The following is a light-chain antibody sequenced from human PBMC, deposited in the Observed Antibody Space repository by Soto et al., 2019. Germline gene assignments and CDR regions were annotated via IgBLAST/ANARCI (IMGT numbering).Light chain of an antibody. J-gene: IGLJ2*01. CDR3: SSYAGSRGVV. Sequence: QSVLTQPPSASGSPGQSVTISCTGTSSDVGGYNYVSWYQQHPGKAPKLMIYEVNKRPSGVPDRFSGSKSANTASLTVSGLQAEDEADYYCSSYAGSRGVVFGGGTQLTVL. V-gene: IGLV2-8*01. CDR2: EVN. CDR1: SSDVGGYNY.